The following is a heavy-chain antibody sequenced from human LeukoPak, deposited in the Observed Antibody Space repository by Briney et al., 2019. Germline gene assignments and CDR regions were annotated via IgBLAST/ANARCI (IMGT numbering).Heavy chain of an antibody. J-gene: IGHJ5*02. CDR3: ARDLRAPPRSASLGSGISWFDP. V-gene: IGHV4-59*01. Sequence: SETLSLTCTVSGGYISGYYWSWIRQPPGKGLEWIGSIYCSGTTNYNPSLKSRVTISVDTSKNQFSLDLSSVTAADTAVYYCARDLRAPPRSASLGSGISWFDPWGQGTLVTVSS. CDR2: IYCSGTT. CDR1: GGYISGYY. D-gene: IGHD3-10*02.